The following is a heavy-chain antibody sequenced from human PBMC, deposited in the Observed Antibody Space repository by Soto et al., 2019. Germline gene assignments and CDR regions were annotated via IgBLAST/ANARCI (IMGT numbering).Heavy chain of an antibody. Sequence: PGESLKISCKGSGYSFTSYWIGWVRQMPGKGLEWMGIIYPGDSGTRYSPSFQGQVTFSVDKSTSTAYLQWSSLKASDTAMYYCARQGSNGAYYYYGMDVWGQGTTVTVSS. D-gene: IGHD2-8*01. CDR2: IYPGDSGT. CDR3: ARQGSNGAYYYYGMDV. CDR1: GYSFTSYW. J-gene: IGHJ6*02. V-gene: IGHV5-51*01.